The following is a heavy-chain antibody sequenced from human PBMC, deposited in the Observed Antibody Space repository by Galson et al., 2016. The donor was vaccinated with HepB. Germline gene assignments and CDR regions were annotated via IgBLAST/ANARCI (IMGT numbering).Heavy chain of an antibody. D-gene: IGHD6-25*01. J-gene: IGHJ6*02. V-gene: IGHV3-33*02. Sequence: SLRLSCATSGFTFNNYGFHWVRQAPGKGLEWVAVIWYDGSKEFYADYAKGRFTISRDDSKNPLFLQMNSLRGEDTALYYCARGRSSAGYYGLDVWGQGTAVAVSS. CDR1: GFTFNNYG. CDR2: IWYDGSKE. CDR3: ARGRSSAGYYGLDV.